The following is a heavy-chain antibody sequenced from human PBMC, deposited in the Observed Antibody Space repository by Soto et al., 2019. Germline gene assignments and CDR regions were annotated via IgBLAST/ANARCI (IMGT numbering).Heavy chain of an antibody. D-gene: IGHD2-2*01. V-gene: IGHV3-23*01. CDR1: GFTFISYV. Sequence: LRLSCAASGFTFISYVINWVRQAPEKGLEWVSAINGGGTAYYTNSVKGRFTISRDNSKNTVYLEMNSLTAEDTAIYYCARDQIGYARFDYWGQGAQVTVS. J-gene: IGHJ4*02. CDR3: ARDQIGYARFDY. CDR2: INGGGTA.